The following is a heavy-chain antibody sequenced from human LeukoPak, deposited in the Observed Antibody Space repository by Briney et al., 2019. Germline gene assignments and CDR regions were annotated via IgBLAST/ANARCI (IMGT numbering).Heavy chain of an antibody. CDR2: INAGNGNT. CDR1: GYTFTSYA. CDR3: ARGCGAYSPHPVGCFYYYYGMDV. D-gene: IGHD4-11*01. V-gene: IGHV1-3*01. J-gene: IGHJ6*02. Sequence: GASVKVSCKASGYTFTSYAMHWVRQAPGQRLEWMGWINAGNGNTKYSQKFQGRVTITRDTSASTAYMELSSLRPEDTAVYYCARGCGAYSPHPVGCFYYYYGMDVWGQGTTVTVSS.